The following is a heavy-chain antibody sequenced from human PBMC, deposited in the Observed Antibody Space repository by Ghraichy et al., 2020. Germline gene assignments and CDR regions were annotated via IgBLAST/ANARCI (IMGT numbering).Heavy chain of an antibody. D-gene: IGHD3-9*01. CDR3: AGEVGGTKVFDR. CDR2: ISVGSGRT. J-gene: IGHJ1*01. CDR1: GDTFSDYY. V-gene: IGHV1-46*01. Sequence: ASVKVSCKASGDTFSDYYIHWVRQAPGQGLEWMGVISVGSGRTYIAQTFEARVTMTRDTSTKTVFMDLSGLRFDDTAVYSCAGEVGGTKVFDRWGQGSLVTVSS.